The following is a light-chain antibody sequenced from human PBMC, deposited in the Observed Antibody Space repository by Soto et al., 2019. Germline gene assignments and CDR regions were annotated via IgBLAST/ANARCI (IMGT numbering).Light chain of an antibody. J-gene: IGKJ1*01. CDR1: HSLRNNS. Sequence: EAVLTQSPGTLSLSPGEGATLSCRAGHSLRNNSLAWYQQRPGQAPRLLIYGASNRAADVPDRFSGSGSGTEFTLTISRLEPEDFAVYYCHQYDTSPSTFGQGTKVEIK. CDR2: GAS. CDR3: HQYDTSPST. V-gene: IGKV3-20*01.